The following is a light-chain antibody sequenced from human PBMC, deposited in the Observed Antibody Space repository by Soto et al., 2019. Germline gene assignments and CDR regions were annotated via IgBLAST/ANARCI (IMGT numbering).Light chain of an antibody. CDR3: QQRSNWLT. J-gene: IGKJ4*01. CDR1: QSVRDNY. V-gene: IGKV3-11*01. CDR2: DTS. Sequence: EIVLTQSPGTVSLSPGERATLSCRASQSVRDNYLAWYQQKPGQAPSLLIFDTSNRATGIPARFSGSGSGTDFTLTISSLEPEDFAVYYCQQRSNWLTFGGGTKVDIK.